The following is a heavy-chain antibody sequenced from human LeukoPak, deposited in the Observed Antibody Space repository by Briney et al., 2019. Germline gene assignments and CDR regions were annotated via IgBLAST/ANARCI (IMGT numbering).Heavy chain of an antibody. CDR3: AKDDYDFWSGYLTAPYYFDY. J-gene: IGHJ4*02. V-gene: IGHV3-23*01. D-gene: IGHD3-3*01. Sequence: PSETLSLTCTVSGGSISSYYWSWIRQPPGKGLEWVSAISGSGGSTYYADSVKGRFTISRDNSKNTLYLQMNSLRAEDTAVYYCAKDDYDFWSGYLTAPYYFDYWGQGTLVTVSS. CDR2: ISGSGGST. CDR1: GGSISSYY.